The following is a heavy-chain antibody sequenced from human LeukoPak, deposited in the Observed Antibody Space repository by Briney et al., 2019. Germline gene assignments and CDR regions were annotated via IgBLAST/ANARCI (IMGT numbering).Heavy chain of an antibody. D-gene: IGHD2-2*01. CDR2: LSGSGGST. V-gene: IGHV3-23*01. CDR3: AKFEGLCGSANTCYHFDC. J-gene: IGHJ4*02. CDR1: GLTFSTSA. Sequence: RGGSLRLSCDASGLTFSTSATRWGRHAPGEGLEWGSALSGSGGSTWSADSVKGQFTITRSNSTNTVYLHMNSLRADDTAVYYCAKFEGLCGSANTCYHFDCWGQGTLVTVSS.